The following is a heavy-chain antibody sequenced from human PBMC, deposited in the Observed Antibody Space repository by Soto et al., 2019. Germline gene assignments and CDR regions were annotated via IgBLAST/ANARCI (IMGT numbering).Heavy chain of an antibody. Sequence: GGSLRLSCAASGFTFSSYAMHWVRQAPGKGLEWVAVISYDGSNKYYADSVKGRFTISRDNSKNTLYLQMNSLRAEDTAVYYCARVDIVVVVAATLFDYWGQGTLVTVSS. J-gene: IGHJ4*02. CDR1: GFTFSSYA. D-gene: IGHD2-15*01. V-gene: IGHV3-30-3*01. CDR3: ARVDIVVVVAATLFDY. CDR2: ISYDGSNK.